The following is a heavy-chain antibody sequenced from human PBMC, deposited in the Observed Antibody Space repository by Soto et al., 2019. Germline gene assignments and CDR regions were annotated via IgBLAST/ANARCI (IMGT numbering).Heavy chain of an antibody. D-gene: IGHD3-3*01. Sequence: QVQLVQSGAEVKKPGASVKVSCKASGYTFTSYGISWVRQAPGQGLEWMGWISGYNGHTNYAQKLQGRVTMTTDTSTSTAYMELGSLRSDDTAVSYCARVDYDFWSGQRYYFDYWGQGTLVTVSS. CDR2: ISGYNGHT. J-gene: IGHJ4*02. CDR1: GYTFTSYG. CDR3: ARVDYDFWSGQRYYFDY. V-gene: IGHV1-18*01.